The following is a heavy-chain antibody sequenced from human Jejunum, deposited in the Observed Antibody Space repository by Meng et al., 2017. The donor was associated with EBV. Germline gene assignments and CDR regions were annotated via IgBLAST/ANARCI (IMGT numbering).Heavy chain of an antibody. CDR2: IYNSEST. CDR3: ARDQNGSYFAY. Sequence: QVQLQESGPGLVKPSATLSLTCTFSGGSVSSGGYYWSWIRQPPGKGLEWIGYIYNSESTNYKSSLKSRVTISADTSKNQFSLRLSSVTAADTAVYYCARDQNGSYFAYWGQGTLVTVSS. V-gene: IGHV4-61*08. J-gene: IGHJ4*02. D-gene: IGHD1-26*01. CDR1: GGSVSSGGYY.